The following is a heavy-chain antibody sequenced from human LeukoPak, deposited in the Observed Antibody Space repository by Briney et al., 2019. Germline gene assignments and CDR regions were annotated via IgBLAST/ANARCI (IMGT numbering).Heavy chain of an antibody. CDR3: ARETYGDYYYYYGMDV. CDR2: IIPIFGIA. D-gene: IGHD4-17*01. V-gene: IGHV1-69*04. J-gene: IGHJ6*04. CDR1: GGTFSSYA. Sequence: SVKVSCKASGGTFSSYAISWVRQAPGQGLEWMGRIIPIFGIANYAQKFQGRVTITADKSTSTAYMELSSLRSEDTAVYYCARETYGDYYYYYGMDVWGKGTTVTVSS.